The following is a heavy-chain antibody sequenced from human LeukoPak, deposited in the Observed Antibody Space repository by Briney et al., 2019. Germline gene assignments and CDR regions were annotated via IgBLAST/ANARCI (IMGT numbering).Heavy chain of an antibody. CDR3: ARGGREYYGSGSYYSLRLRGFDY. V-gene: IGHV4-4*07. CDR1: GGSISSYY. Sequence: SETLSLTCTVSGGSISSYYWSWIRQPAGKGLEWIGRIYSSGSTNYNPSLKSRVTISVDTSKNQFSLKLSSVTAADTAVYYCARGGREYYGSGSYYSLRLRGFDYWGQGTLVTVSS. J-gene: IGHJ4*02. D-gene: IGHD3-10*01. CDR2: IYSSGST.